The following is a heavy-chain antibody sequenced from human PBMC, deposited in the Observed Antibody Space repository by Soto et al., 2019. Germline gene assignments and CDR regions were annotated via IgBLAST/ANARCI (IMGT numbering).Heavy chain of an antibody. D-gene: IGHD3-9*01. CDR1: GGSFSGYY. CDR3: ARERHDILPGPPWVWYFDL. V-gene: IGHV4-34*01. CDR2: INNRGSI. J-gene: IGHJ2*01. Sequence: QVQLQQWGAGPLRPLETLSLTCGVSGGSFSGYYWAWIRQSPGKGLEWIGEINNRGSINYNPSLKSRVRISVDTSKNHYSLTLRSVTAAHTAVYSCARERHDILPGPPWVWYFDLWGRGTLVTVSS.